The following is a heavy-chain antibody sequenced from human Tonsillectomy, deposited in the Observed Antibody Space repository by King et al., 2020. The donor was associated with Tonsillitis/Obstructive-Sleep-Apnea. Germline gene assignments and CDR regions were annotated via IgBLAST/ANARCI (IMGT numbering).Heavy chain of an antibody. D-gene: IGHD3-10*01. V-gene: IGHV5-51*01. Sequence: VQLVESGAEVKKPGESLKISCTGSGYSFTSYWIGWVRQMPGKGLEWMGIIYPGDSDTRYSPSFQGQVTISADKSISTAYLQWSSLKASDTAMYFCVREVSAMIQGLQHFDYWGQGTLVTVSS. CDR2: IYPGDSDT. CDR3: VREVSAMIQGLQHFDY. CDR1: GYSFTSYW. J-gene: IGHJ4*02.